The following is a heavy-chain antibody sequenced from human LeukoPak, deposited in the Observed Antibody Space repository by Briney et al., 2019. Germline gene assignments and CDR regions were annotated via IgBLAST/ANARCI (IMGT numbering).Heavy chain of an antibody. Sequence: PGGSLRVSCAASGFTFSSYAMNWVRQAPGKGLEWVSAISGGGGTTYFADSVKGRFTISRDNSKNTLYLQMNSLRAEDTAVYYCAKDRGSGWYLLDYWGQGTLVTVSS. CDR1: GFTFSSYA. J-gene: IGHJ4*02. CDR3: AKDRGSGWYLLDY. D-gene: IGHD6-19*01. V-gene: IGHV3-23*01. CDR2: ISGGGGTT.